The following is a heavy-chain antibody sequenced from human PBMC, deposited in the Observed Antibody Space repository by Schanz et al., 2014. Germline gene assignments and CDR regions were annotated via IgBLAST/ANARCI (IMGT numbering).Heavy chain of an antibody. V-gene: IGHV1-69*04. Sequence: QVQLVQSGAEVRKPGASVKVSCKASGYTFISYGISWVRQAPGQGLEWMGRIIPILGIANYAQNFQGRVTITADKSTSTAYMELSSLRSEDTAMYYCARDYYDSSGYYDCDYWGQGTLVTVSS. D-gene: IGHD3-22*01. CDR1: GYTFISYG. CDR3: ARDYYDSSGYYDCDY. J-gene: IGHJ4*02. CDR2: IIPILGIA.